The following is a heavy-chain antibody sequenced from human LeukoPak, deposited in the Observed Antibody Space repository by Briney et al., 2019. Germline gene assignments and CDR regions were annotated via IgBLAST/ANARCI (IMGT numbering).Heavy chain of an antibody. V-gene: IGHV3-11*04. CDR3: ARGDIVVVPAAMDY. CDR2: ISSSGSTI. Sequence: GGSLRLSCAASGFTFSDYYMSWLRQAPGKGLEWVSYISSSGSTIYYADSVKGRFTISRDNAKNSLYLQMNSLRAEDTAVYYCARGDIVVVPAAMDYWGQGTLVTVSS. D-gene: IGHD2-2*01. CDR1: GFTFSDYY. J-gene: IGHJ4*02.